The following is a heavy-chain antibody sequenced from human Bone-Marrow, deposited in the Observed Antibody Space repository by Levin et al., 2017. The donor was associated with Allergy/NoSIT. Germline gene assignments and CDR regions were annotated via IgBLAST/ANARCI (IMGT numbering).Heavy chain of an antibody. D-gene: IGHD6-19*01. Sequence: PSETLSLTCTVSGGSISSDYWTWIRQFPGKGLEWIGYIHYTGRTMYNPSLKSRVTISIDTSQKQFSLKLNSVTAADTAVYYCAKLPDFSGWPFDYWGQGTLVTVSS. V-gene: IGHV4-59*03. CDR3: AKLPDFSGWPFDY. J-gene: IGHJ4*02. CDR1: GGSISSDY. CDR2: IHYTGRT.